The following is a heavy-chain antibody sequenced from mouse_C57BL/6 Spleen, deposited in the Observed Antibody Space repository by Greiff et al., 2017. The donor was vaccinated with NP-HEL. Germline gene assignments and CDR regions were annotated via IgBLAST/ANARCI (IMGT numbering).Heavy chain of an antibody. D-gene: IGHD2-4*01. J-gene: IGHJ3*01. CDR2: INPYNGGT. Sequence: VQLQQSGPVLVKPGASVKMSCKASGYTFTDYYMNWVKQSHGKSLEWIGVINPYNGGTSYNQKFKGKATLTVDKSSSTAYMELNSLTSEDSAVYYCARPYDYDGAWFAYWGQGTLVTVSA. CDR3: ARPYDYDGAWFAY. CDR1: GYTFTDYY. V-gene: IGHV1-19*01.